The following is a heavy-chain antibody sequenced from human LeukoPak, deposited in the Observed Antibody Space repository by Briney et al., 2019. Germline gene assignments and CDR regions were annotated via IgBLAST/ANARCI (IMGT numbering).Heavy chain of an antibody. J-gene: IGHJ6*02. CDR1: GYTFTSYD. V-gene: IGHV1-8*01. Sequence: GASVKVSCKASGYTFTSYDINWVRQATGQGLEWMGWMNPNSGNTGYAQKFQGRVTMTRNTSISTAYMELSSLRSEGTAVYYCARSATGAWYYYGMDVWGQGTTVTVSS. D-gene: IGHD7-27*01. CDR2: MNPNSGNT. CDR3: ARSATGAWYYYGMDV.